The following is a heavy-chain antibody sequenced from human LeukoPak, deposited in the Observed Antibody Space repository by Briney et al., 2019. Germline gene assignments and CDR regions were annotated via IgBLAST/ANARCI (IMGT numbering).Heavy chain of an antibody. CDR3: ASLGQAAADYYYYYMDV. Sequence: SVNVSCKASGGTFSSYAISWVRQAPGQGLEWMGGIIPIFGTANYAQKFQGRVTITTDESTSTAYMELSSLRSEDTAVYYCASLGQAAADYYYYYMDVWGKGTTVTVSS. J-gene: IGHJ6*03. D-gene: IGHD6-13*01. CDR1: GGTFSSYA. CDR2: IIPIFGTA. V-gene: IGHV1-69*05.